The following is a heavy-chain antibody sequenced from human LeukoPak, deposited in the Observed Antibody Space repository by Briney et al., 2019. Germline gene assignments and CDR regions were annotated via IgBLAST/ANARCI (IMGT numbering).Heavy chain of an antibody. CDR1: GGTFSSYA. V-gene: IGHV1-69*13. D-gene: IGHD2-8*01. Sequence: ASVKVSCKASGGTFSSYAISWVRQAPGQGLEWMGGIIPIFGTANYAQKFQGRVTITADESTSAAYMELSSLRSEDTAVYYCARVEDCTNGVCLSDAFDIWGQGTMVTVSS. J-gene: IGHJ3*02. CDR2: IIPIFGTA. CDR3: ARVEDCTNGVCLSDAFDI.